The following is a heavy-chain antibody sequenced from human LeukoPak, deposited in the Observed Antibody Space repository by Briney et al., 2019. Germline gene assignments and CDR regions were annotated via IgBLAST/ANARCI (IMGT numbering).Heavy chain of an antibody. D-gene: IGHD3-9*01. V-gene: IGHV3-30-3*01. CDR3: SRTYAILTGYYDN. CDR1: GFTFSNYA. Sequence: GRSLRLSCAASGFTFSNYAMHWVRQAPGKGLEWVAVISYDGSNEYYADSVKGRFTISRDNSKNTLNLQMNSLRAEDTAVYYCSRTYAILTGYYDNWGQGTLVTVSS. J-gene: IGHJ4*02. CDR2: ISYDGSNE.